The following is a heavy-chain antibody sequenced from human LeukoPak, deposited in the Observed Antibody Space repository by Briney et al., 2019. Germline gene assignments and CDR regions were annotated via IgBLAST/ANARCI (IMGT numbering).Heavy chain of an antibody. D-gene: IGHD3-10*01. CDR2: TYFRSKWYN. J-gene: IGHJ3*02. Sequence: SQALSLTCAISGGSVSSNNAAWNWIRQSPSRGVEWLGRTYFRSKWYNDYAVSEKSRISINPDTSKNQVSLQLKSVTPEDTAVYYCAKIADNVLLWFGESHDAFDIRGQGTMVTVSS. CDR1: GGSVSSNNAA. V-gene: IGHV6-1*01. CDR3: AKIADNVLLWFGESHDAFDI.